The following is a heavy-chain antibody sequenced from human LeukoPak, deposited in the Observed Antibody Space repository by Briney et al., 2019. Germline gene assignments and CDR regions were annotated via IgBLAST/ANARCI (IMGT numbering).Heavy chain of an antibody. CDR1: GFTFSSYA. D-gene: IGHD3-10*01. CDR2: ISYDGSNK. Sequence: GGSLRLSCAASGFTFSSYAMHWVRQAPGKGLEWVAVISYDGSNKYYADSVKGRFTISRDNSKNTLYLQMNSLRAEDTAVYYCARISRAVYYGSGSYYYYYYGMDVWGQGTTVTVSS. CDR3: ARISRAVYYGSGSYYYYYYGMDV. J-gene: IGHJ6*02. V-gene: IGHV3-30*04.